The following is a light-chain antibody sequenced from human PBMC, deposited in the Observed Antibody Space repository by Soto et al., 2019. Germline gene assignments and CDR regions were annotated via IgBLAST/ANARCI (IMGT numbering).Light chain of an antibody. V-gene: IGKV3-20*01. Sequence: EIVLTQSPGTLSLSPGERATLSCRASQSVFNNHIGWYQQKPGQAPRLLIYGASSRATGIPDRFSGSGSGTDFTLTITRLEPEDFAVYYCQQYQSLTFGGGTKVDIK. CDR2: GAS. CDR1: QSVFNNH. J-gene: IGKJ4*01. CDR3: QQYQSLT.